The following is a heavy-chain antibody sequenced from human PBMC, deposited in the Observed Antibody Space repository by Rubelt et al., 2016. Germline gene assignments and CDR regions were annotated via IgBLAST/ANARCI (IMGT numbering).Heavy chain of an antibody. CDR3: ARGSWFRGAFDI. CDR1: GYTFTGYY. CDR2: INPNSGGT. Sequence: QVQLVQSGAEVKKPGASVKVSCKASGYTFTGYYMHWVRQAPGQGLEWVGRINPNSGGTNYARTCQGRVTITREPSTTTAYMGLSRLRSDDTAVYYCARGSWFRGAFDIWGQGTMVTVSS. D-gene: IGHD6-13*01. J-gene: IGHJ3*02. V-gene: IGHV1-2*06.